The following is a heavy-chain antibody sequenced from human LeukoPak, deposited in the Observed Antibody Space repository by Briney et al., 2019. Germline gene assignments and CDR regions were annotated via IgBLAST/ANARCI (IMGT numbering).Heavy chain of an antibody. CDR1: GGSISSSSYY. CDR2: IYYSGST. Sequence: SETLSLTCTVSGGSISSSSYYWGWIRQPPGKGLEWIGSIYYSGSTYYNPSLKSRVTISVDTSKNQFSLKLSSVTAADTAVYYCARQGSTSRIGVRYYYYYYMDVWGKGTTVTISS. D-gene: IGHD2-2*01. CDR3: ARQGSTSRIGVRYYYYYYMDV. V-gene: IGHV4-39*01. J-gene: IGHJ6*03.